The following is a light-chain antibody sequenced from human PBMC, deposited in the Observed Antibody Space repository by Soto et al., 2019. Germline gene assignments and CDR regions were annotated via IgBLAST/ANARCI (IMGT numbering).Light chain of an antibody. Sequence: IVPRQSLTTQSVSPWERATLSCRASQSFSSNLAWYQQKPGQAPRLLIYGASTRATGIPARFSGSGSGTEFTLTISSLQSEDFAVYYCQQDTNWPLTFGQGTRLEI. J-gene: IGKJ5*01. CDR2: GAS. V-gene: IGKV3-15*01. CDR3: QQDTNWPLT. CDR1: QSFSSN.